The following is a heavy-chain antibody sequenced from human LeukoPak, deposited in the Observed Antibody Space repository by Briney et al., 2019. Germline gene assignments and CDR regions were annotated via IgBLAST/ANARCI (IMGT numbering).Heavy chain of an antibody. J-gene: IGHJ3*02. D-gene: IGHD4-17*01. CDR3: ARDPRTTVTTDDAFDI. V-gene: IGHV3-21*01. CDR1: GFTFSSYS. Sequence: GGSLRLSCAASGFTFSSYSMNWVRQAPGKGLGWVSSISSSSSYIYYADLVKGRFTISRDNDKNSLYLQMNSLRAEDTAVYYCARDPRTTVTTDDAFDIWGQGTMVTVSS. CDR2: ISSSSSYI.